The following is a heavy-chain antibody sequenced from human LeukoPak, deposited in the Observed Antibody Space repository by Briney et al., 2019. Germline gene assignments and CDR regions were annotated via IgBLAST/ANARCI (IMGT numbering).Heavy chain of an antibody. J-gene: IGHJ4*02. Sequence: GGSLRLSCAASGFTFITYSMSWVRQAPGKGLEWVSSINNSGGSTYYADSVKGRFTISRDNSKNTLYLQMKSLKAEDTAVYYCAKSDTPWGSWYYFDFWGQGTLVTVSS. V-gene: IGHV3-23*01. D-gene: IGHD6-13*01. CDR1: GFTFITYS. CDR3: AKSDTPWGSWYYFDF. CDR2: INNSGGST.